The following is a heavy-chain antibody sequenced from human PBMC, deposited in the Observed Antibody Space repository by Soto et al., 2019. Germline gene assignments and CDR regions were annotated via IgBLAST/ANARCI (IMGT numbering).Heavy chain of an antibody. V-gene: IGHV3-11*06. D-gene: IGHD2-15*01. CDR2: ISPGSRYP. Sequence: PGGSLRLSCAGSGFTFSDSYMSWIRQAPGKGLEWLSYISPGSRYPAYADSVKGRFTISRDNAKRSLYLQMMSLTAEDTAIYYCVRGGGGGLFDPWGQGTMVTVS. J-gene: IGHJ5*02. CDR1: GFTFSDSY. CDR3: VRGGGGGLFDP.